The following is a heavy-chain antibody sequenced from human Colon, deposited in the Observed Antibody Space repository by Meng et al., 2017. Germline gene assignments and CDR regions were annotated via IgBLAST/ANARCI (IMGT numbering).Heavy chain of an antibody. CDR1: GGSISRSDW. D-gene: IGHD3-22*01. V-gene: IGHV4-4*02. CDR3: ASSDYYRSDY. J-gene: IGHJ4*02. CDR2: TSHSGST. Sequence: QVRLQESGPGLVKPSETLSLTCAVSGGSISRSDWWSWVRQPPGKGLEWIGETSHSGSTNYSPSLKSRVTISLDKSKNQLSLKLNSVTAADTAVYYCASSDYYRSDYWGQRTLVTVSS.